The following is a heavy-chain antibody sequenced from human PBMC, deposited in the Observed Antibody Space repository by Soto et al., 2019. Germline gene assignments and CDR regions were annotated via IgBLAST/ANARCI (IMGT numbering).Heavy chain of an antibody. V-gene: IGHV3-23*01. CDR3: AKSYYGDYDHRLLFVN. J-gene: IGHJ4*02. CDR1: GFPFSGYA. CDR2: ISGIGSST. D-gene: IGHD4-17*01. Sequence: EVQLLESGGGLVQPGGSLRLSCAASGFPFSGYAINWVRQAPGKGLEWVSIISGIGSSTNYADSVKGRFTISRDNSRDTVYLQMNSLRAEDTAVYYCAKSYYGDYDHRLLFVNWGQGTLVTVSS.